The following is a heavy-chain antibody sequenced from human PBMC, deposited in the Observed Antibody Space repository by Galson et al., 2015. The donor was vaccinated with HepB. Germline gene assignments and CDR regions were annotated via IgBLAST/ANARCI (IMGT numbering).Heavy chain of an antibody. Sequence: SLRLSCAASGFTFRSYAMGWVRQAPGKGLEWVSGISGSGDSTYYADSVKGRFTISRDNSKNTLYLQMNSLRAADTAIYYCAKEPLTIAVVAIAPLLDDYWGQGTLVTVSS. V-gene: IGHV3-23*01. CDR3: AKEPLTIAVVAIAPLLDDY. J-gene: IGHJ4*02. CDR2: ISGSGDST. CDR1: GFTFRSYA. D-gene: IGHD2-2*01.